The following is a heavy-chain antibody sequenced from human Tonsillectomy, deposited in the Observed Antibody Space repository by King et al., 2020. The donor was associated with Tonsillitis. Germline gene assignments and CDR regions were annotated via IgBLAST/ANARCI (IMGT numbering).Heavy chain of an antibody. CDR3: ARDQQRGTDGYTLDC. V-gene: IGHV3-7*03. J-gene: IGHJ4*02. CDR1: GFSFNSDW. Sequence: QLVQSGGGLVQPGGSLILSCAASGFSFNSDWMSWVRQAPGKGLEWVADINQDGSKTSYVASVRGRFTISRDNAKDSVYLQMYSLRAEDTAVYYCARDQQRGTDGYTLDCWGQGTLVTVSS. CDR2: INQDGSKT. D-gene: IGHD2-2*02.